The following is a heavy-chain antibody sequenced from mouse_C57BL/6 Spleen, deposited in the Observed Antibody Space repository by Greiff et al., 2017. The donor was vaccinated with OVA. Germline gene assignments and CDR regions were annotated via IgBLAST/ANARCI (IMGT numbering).Heavy chain of an antibody. V-gene: IGHV14-3*01. CDR3: AGPHYYGRSYGYFDV. D-gene: IGHD1-1*01. Sequence: VQLKQSVAELVRPGASVKLSCTASGFNIKNTYMHWVKQRPEQGLEWIGRIDPANGNTKYAPKFQGKATITADTSSNTAYLQLSSLTSEDTAIYYCAGPHYYGRSYGYFDVWGTGTTVTVSS. CDR2: IDPANGNT. CDR1: GFNIKNTY. J-gene: IGHJ1*03.